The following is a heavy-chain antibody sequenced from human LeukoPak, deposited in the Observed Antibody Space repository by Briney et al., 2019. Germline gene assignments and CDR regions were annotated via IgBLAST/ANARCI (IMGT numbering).Heavy chain of an antibody. D-gene: IGHD5-18*01. Sequence: ASVKVSCKASGYTFTGYYMHWVRQAPGQGLEWMGWINPNSGGTNYAQKFQGRVTMTRDTSISTAYMELSRLRSDDTAVYYCAREDTAMVYGNFDYWGRGTLVTVSS. CDR3: AREDTAMVYGNFDY. J-gene: IGHJ4*02. V-gene: IGHV1-2*02. CDR2: INPNSGGT. CDR1: GYTFTGYY.